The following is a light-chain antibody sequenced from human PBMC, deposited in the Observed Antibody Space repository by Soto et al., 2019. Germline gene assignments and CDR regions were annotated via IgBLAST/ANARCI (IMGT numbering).Light chain of an antibody. V-gene: IGLV2-8*01. CDR3: SSYVVSYNWV. CDR2: QVT. Sequence: QSALTQPPSASGSPGQSVTISCTGTSSDVGAYDFVSWFQQHPGKAPKLIIYQVTKRPSGVPDRFSGSKSGNTASLTVSGLHAEDEADYYCSSYVVSYNWVFGGGTQLTVL. CDR1: SSDVGAYDF. J-gene: IGLJ3*02.